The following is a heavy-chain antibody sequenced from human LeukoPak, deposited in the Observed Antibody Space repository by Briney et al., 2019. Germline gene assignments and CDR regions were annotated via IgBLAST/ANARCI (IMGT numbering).Heavy chain of an antibody. CDR1: GGSIFSSNW. D-gene: IGHD6-25*01. CDR2: INHSGST. Sequence: SETLSLTCAVSGGSIFSSNWWSWVRQPPGKGLEWIGEINHSGSTNYNPSLKSRVTISVDTSKNQFSLKLSSVTAADTAVYYCARVDGYLMRFDPWGQGTLVTVSS. CDR3: ARVDGYLMRFDP. J-gene: IGHJ5*02. V-gene: IGHV4-4*02.